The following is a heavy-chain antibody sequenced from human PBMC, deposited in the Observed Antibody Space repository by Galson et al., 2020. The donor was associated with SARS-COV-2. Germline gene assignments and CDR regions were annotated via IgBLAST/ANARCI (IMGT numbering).Heavy chain of an antibody. V-gene: IGHV1-18*01. CDR2: ISVYNGDT. Sequence: ASVKVSCKASGYTFNSYGISWVRQAPGQGLEWMGWISVYNGDTNYAQKFQGRVTMTTDTSTSTAYMELRSLRSDDTAVYYCVRDFGSSGDFLTDFDYWGQGTLVTVSS. D-gene: IGHD3-22*01. J-gene: IGHJ4*02. CDR1: GYTFNSYG. CDR3: VRDFGSSGDFLTDFDY.